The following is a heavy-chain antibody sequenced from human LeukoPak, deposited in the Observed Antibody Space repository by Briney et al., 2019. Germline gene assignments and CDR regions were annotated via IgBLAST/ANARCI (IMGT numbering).Heavy chain of an antibody. V-gene: IGHV4-38-2*01. D-gene: IGHD2-15*01. J-gene: IGHJ4*02. CDR1: GYSISNDYY. CDR2: VYHTGSP. CDR3: ARGGIVVAVYSDF. Sequence: PSETLSLTCVVSGYSISNDYYWGWIRQPPGKGLAWIGSVYHTGSPYYNPSLKSRVTISVDTSKNQLSLKLRSVTAADTAVYYCARGGIVVAVYSDFWGKGTLVTVSS.